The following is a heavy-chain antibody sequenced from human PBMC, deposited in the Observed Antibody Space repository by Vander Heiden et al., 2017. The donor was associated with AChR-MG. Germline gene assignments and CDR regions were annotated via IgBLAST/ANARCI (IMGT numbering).Heavy chain of an antibody. CDR1: GFTFSSYG. J-gene: IGHJ6*03. Sequence: QVQLVESGGGVVQPGRSLRLSCAASGFTFSSYGMPWVRQAPGNGLEWVAVIWYDGSNKYYADSVKGRFTISRDNSKNTLYLQMNSLRAEDTAVYYCARSGITMVRGVDPYMDVWGKGTTVTVSS. V-gene: IGHV3-33*01. CDR3: ARSGITMVRGVDPYMDV. D-gene: IGHD3-10*01. CDR2: IWYDGSNK.